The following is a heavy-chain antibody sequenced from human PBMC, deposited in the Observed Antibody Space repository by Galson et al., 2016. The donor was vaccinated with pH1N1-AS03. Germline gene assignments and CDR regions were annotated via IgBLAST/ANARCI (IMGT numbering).Heavy chain of an antibody. V-gene: IGHV1-24*01. Sequence: SVKVSCKVSGYSLSDLSIHWVRQAPGRGLEWMGGFDLEEDEILYAQKFQGRVTMTEDTSTNTAYMEVSRLRSEDTAIYYCAKYSDSCEAFDIWGQGTMVTVSS. CDR3: AKYSDSCEAFDI. CDR1: GYSLSDLS. D-gene: IGHD4-11*01. J-gene: IGHJ3*02. CDR2: FDLEEDEI.